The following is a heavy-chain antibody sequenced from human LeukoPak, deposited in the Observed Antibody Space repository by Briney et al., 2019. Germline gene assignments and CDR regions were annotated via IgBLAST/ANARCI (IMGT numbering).Heavy chain of an antibody. CDR1: GFTFRSYG. D-gene: IGHD1-7*01. CDR2: ISYDTNIK. Sequence: GSLRLSCAASGFTFRSYGMHWVRQAPGKGLEWVAVISYDTNIKSYADSVKGRFTISRDDSKNTLYLQMNSLKTEDTAVYYCAKRPVIDPKSITGTKWSLDSWGQGTLVTVSS. V-gene: IGHV3-30*18. CDR3: AKRPVIDPKSITGTKWSLDS. J-gene: IGHJ4*02.